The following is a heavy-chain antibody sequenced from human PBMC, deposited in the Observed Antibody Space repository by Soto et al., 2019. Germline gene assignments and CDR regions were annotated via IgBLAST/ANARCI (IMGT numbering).Heavy chain of an antibody. CDR1: GGSISSGGYY. CDR3: ARAIGSLALHWFDP. J-gene: IGHJ5*02. V-gene: IGHV4-31*03. Sequence: PSETLSLTCTVSGGSISSGGYYWSWIRQHPGKGLEWIGYIYYSGSTYYNPSLKSRVTISVDTSKNQFSLKLSSVTAADTAVYYCARAIGSLALHWFDPWGQGTLVTVSS. D-gene: IGHD3-10*01. CDR2: IYYSGST.